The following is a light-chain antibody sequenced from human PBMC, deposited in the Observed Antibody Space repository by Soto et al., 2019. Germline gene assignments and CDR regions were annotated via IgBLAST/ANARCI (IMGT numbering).Light chain of an antibody. V-gene: IGKV3-15*01. CDR2: GAS. J-gene: IGKJ4*01. CDR1: QSFSSN. CDR3: QQYNDWPLT. Sequence: EIVMTQSPATLPVSPGERATLSCRASQSFSSNLAWYQQKPGQAPRFLIYGASTRATGIPARFSGSGSGTEFTLTISSLQSEDFAVYYCQQYNDWPLTFGGGTKVDIK.